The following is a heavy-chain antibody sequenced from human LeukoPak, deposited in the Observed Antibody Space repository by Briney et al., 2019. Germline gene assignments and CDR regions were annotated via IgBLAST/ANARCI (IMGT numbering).Heavy chain of an antibody. V-gene: IGHV4-38-2*02. CDR3: ASTPPSGDYKDY. CDR1: GYSISSGYY. CDR2: IYHSGST. J-gene: IGHJ4*02. D-gene: IGHD4-17*01. Sequence: SETLSLTCTVSGYSISSGYYWGWIRQPPGKGLEWIGSIYHSGSTYYNPSLKSRVTISVDTSKNQFSLKLSSVTAADTAVYYCASTPPSGDYKDYWGQGTLVTVSS.